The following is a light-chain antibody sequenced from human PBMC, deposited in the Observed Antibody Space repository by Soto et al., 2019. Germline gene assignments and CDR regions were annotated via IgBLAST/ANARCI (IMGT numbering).Light chain of an antibody. V-gene: IGKV1-13*02. J-gene: IGKJ4*01. CDR3: QQTKSYPST. CDR1: QDISSS. CDR2: GAS. Sequence: AIQFTPDPSSPSASVGDRVTLTCRASQDISSSLAWYQQKAGKAPKLLIYGASILQSGVPSGFSGSGFGTDFTLTISSLRAEDFAIYFCQQTKSYPSTFGGGTKVDIK.